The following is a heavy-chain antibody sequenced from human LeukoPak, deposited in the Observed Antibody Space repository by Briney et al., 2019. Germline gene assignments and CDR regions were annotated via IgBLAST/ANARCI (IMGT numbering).Heavy chain of an antibody. CDR2: IRYDGSNK. D-gene: IGHD3-22*01. Sequence: PGGSLRLSCAASGFTFSSYGMHWVRQAPGKGLEWVAFIRYDGSNKYYADSVKGRFTISRDNSKNTLYLQMNSLRAEDTAVYYCAKGSYYYDSSGYFPDAFDIWGQGTMVTVSS. V-gene: IGHV3-30*02. CDR1: GFTFSSYG. CDR3: AKGSYYYDSSGYFPDAFDI. J-gene: IGHJ3*02.